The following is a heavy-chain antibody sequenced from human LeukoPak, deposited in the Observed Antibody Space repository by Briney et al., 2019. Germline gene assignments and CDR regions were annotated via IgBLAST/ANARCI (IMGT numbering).Heavy chain of an antibody. CDR1: GFSFSSHG. J-gene: IGHJ5*02. CDR3: ARGRLWFGELLIENWFDP. V-gene: IGHV3-23*01. Sequence: GGSLRLSCAGSGFSFSSHGMNWVRQAPGKGLEWVSGISPSGDITYYTDSVRGRFTISRDNFKNTLSLQVNSLRAEDTAMYYCARGRLWFGELLIENWFDPWGQGTLVTVSS. D-gene: IGHD3-10*01. CDR2: ISPSGDIT.